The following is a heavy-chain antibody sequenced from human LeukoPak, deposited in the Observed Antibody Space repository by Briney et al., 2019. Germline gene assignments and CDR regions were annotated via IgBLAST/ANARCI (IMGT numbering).Heavy chain of an antibody. J-gene: IGHJ5*02. D-gene: IGHD1-1*01. CDR1: GASFSDRY. CDR2: IDQSRST. CDR3: AASSQLGSYNWFDP. V-gene: IGHV4-34*01. Sequence: SETLSLTCAVYGASFSDRYWSWIRQRPGKGLEWIGEIDQSRSTKCNPSLKGRVTISLDTSKNQFSLDLTSVTAADTAIYYCAASSQLGSYNWFDPWGQGTPVTVSS.